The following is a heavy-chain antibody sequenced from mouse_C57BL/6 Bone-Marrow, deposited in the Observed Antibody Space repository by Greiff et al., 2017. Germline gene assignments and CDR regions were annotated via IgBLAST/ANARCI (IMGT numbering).Heavy chain of an antibody. Sequence: VQLQQSGPELVKPGASVKISCKASGYAFSSSWMNWVKQRPGKGLEWIGRIYPGDGDTNYNGKFKGKATLTADKSSSTAYMQLSSLTSEDSAVXFCARKESLYGSSYFDYWGQGTTLTVSS. J-gene: IGHJ2*01. CDR2: IYPGDGDT. CDR3: ARKESLYGSSYFDY. D-gene: IGHD1-1*01. V-gene: IGHV1-82*01. CDR1: GYAFSSSW.